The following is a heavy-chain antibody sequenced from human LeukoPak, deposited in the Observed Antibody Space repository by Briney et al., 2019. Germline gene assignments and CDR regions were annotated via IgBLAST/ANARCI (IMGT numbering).Heavy chain of an antibody. V-gene: IGHV3-11*04. CDR1: GFTSSDYY. CDR2: ISSSGSTI. D-gene: IGHD2-2*01. CDR3: ASDIVVVPAADY. Sequence: KPGGSLRLSCAASGFTSSDYYMSWIRQAPGKGLEWVSYISSSGSTIYYADSVKGRFTISRDNAKNSLYLQMNSLRAEDTAVYYCASDIVVVPAADYWGQGTLVTVSS. J-gene: IGHJ4*02.